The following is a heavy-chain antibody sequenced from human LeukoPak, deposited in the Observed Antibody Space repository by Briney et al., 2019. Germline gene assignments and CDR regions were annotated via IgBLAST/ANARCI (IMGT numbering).Heavy chain of an antibody. J-gene: IGHJ4*02. V-gene: IGHV1-69*04. CDR3: ASRLVRGVDGFDY. Sequence: SVKVSCKASGGTFSSYAISWVRRAPGQGLEWMGRIIPILGIANYAQKFQGRVTITADKSTSTAYTELSSLRSEDTAVYYCASRLVRGVDGFDYWGQGTLVTVSS. CDR1: GGTFSSYA. CDR2: IIPILGIA. D-gene: IGHD3-10*01.